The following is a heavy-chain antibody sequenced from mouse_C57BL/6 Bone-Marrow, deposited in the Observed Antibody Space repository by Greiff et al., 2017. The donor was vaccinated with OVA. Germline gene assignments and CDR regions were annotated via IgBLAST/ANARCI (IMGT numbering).Heavy chain of an antibody. Sequence: DVHLVESGGGLVKPGGSLKLSCAASGFTFSSYAMSWVRQTPEKRLEWVATISDGGSYTYYPDNVKGRFTISRDNAKNNLYLQMSHLKSEDTAMYYCARYTGYYWYFDVWGTGTTVTVSS. CDR1: GFTFSSYA. D-gene: IGHD4-1*01. J-gene: IGHJ1*03. CDR3: ARYTGYYWYFDV. CDR2: ISDGGSYT. V-gene: IGHV5-4*01.